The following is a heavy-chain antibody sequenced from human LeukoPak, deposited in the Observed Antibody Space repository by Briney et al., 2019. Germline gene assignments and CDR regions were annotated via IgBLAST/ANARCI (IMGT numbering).Heavy chain of an antibody. J-gene: IGHJ1*01. CDR2: IYSGSSA. CDR1: GFTFSAYN. Sequence: GGSLRLSCAASGFTFSAYNMNWVRQAPGKGLEWVSVIYSGSSADYADSVKGRFTISRDNSKNTLYLQMNSLRAEDTAVYYCATGGDHPYWGPGTLVTVSS. D-gene: IGHD2-21*02. V-gene: IGHV3-53*01. CDR3: ATGGDHPY.